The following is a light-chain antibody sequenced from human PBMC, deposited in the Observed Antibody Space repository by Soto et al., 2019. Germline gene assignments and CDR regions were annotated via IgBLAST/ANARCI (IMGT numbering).Light chain of an antibody. Sequence: ETLLTLSPARRSLSPGERDTLSCQARQSVSDYRARYQQKPGQTPRLLSFHATNRVTGGPARFSAGLSGRDFRLIFSNLMPEVVAVDYGQQRFKWPPTFGGGTKVDI. CDR2: HAT. J-gene: IGKJ4*02. V-gene: IGKV3-11*02. CDR3: QQRFKWPPT. CDR1: QSVSDY.